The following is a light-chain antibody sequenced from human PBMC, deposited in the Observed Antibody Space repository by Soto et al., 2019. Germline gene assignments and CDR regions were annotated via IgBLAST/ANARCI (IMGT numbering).Light chain of an antibody. J-gene: IGKJ1*01. CDR2: GAS. CDR3: QHYYSYPPT. Sequence: AIRMTQSPSSVSASIGDRVTIACRASQGISSSLAWYQQKPGKAPKILISGASILQGGVPSRFSGRGSGTDFTLTISRLQSEDFATYFCQHYYSYPPTFGQGTKVDIK. V-gene: IGKV1-8*01. CDR1: QGISSS.